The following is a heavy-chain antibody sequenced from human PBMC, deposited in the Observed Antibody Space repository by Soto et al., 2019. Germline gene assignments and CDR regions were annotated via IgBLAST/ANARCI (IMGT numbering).Heavy chain of an antibody. CDR1: GGSVSGVDYF. V-gene: IGHV4-30-4*01. Sequence: SETLSLTCTVSGGSVSGVDYFWSWIRQSPGKGLEWIGYIYYTGITHLNPSLKSRLTMAVDTFKNEFSLKLTSVSAADTAVYFCAREERKGIISWFDPWGQGTPVTVSS. CDR2: IYYTGIT. J-gene: IGHJ5*02. D-gene: IGHD2-21*01. CDR3: AREERKGIISWFDP.